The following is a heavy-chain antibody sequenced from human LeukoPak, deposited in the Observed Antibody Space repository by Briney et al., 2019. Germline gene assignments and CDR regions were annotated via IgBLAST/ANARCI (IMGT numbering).Heavy chain of an antibody. CDR3: AREYYYASGNYYNRIDY. CDR2: INPNGGDT. D-gene: IGHD3-10*01. V-gene: IGHV1-2*02. J-gene: IGHJ4*02. Sequence: ASVKVSCKASGYTFTGYYIHWVRHAPGQGLEWMGWINPNGGDTNYAQKFQGRVTMTRDTSISTAYMALSRLKYDDTAVYYCAREYYYASGNYYNRIDYWGQGTLVTVSS. CDR1: GYTFTGYY.